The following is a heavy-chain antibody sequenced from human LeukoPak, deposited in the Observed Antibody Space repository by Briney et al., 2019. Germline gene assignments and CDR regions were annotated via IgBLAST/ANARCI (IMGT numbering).Heavy chain of an antibody. CDR1: GGSISSGSYY. CDR2: IYTSGST. CDR3: ARAPSLRIPMVRGVHALAHYFDY. D-gene: IGHD3-10*01. V-gene: IGHV4-61*02. Sequence: SETLSLTCTVSGGSISSGSYYWSWIRQPAGKGLEWIGRIYTSGSTNYNPSLKSRVTISVDTSKNQFSLKLSSVTAADTAVYYCARAPSLRIPMVRGVHALAHYFDYWGQGALVTVSS. J-gene: IGHJ4*02.